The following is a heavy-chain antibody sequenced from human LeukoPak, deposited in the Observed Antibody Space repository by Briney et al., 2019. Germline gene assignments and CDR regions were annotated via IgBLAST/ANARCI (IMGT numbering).Heavy chain of an antibody. Sequence: SGTLSLTCRVCRGSISNYYWRWIGQPPGKGLEWIGYIYYSGSTKHNPSLKSRVTISVDTSKTQFSLKLRSVTAADTAMYYCARGPDSRGWFGLEYWGQGTLVTVSS. CDR1: RGSISNYY. V-gene: IGHV4-59*08. D-gene: IGHD6-19*01. CDR2: IYYSGST. CDR3: ARGPDSRGWFGLEY. J-gene: IGHJ4*02.